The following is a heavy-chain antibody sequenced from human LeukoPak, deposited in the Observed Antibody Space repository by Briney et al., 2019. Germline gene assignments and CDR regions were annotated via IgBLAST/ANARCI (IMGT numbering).Heavy chain of an antibody. CDR1: GFTFSSYS. D-gene: IGHD1-26*01. CDR2: ISCSGGST. J-gene: IGHJ4*02. V-gene: IGHV3-23*01. Sequence: AGGSLRLSCAASGFTFSSYSMSWVRQAPGKGLEWVSAISCSGGSTYYAYSVKGRFTISRDNSKNTLYLQMKSQSAEDTAVYYCAKAYSGSYFFDYWGEGPLVPVSS. CDR3: AKAYSGSYFFDY.